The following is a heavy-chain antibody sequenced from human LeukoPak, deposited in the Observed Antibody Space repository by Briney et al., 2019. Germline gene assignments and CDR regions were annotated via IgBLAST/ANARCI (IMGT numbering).Heavy chain of an antibody. CDR2: INTNTGNP. Sequence: ASVKVSCKASGYTFTSYAMNWVRQAPGQGLEWMGWINTNTGNPTYAQGFTGRFVFSLDTSVSTAYLQISSLKAEDTAVYYCARVSGWSPYYYYYMDVWGKGTTVTVSS. CDR1: GYTFTSYA. J-gene: IGHJ6*03. CDR3: ARVSGWSPYYYYYMDV. D-gene: IGHD6-19*01. V-gene: IGHV7-4-1*02.